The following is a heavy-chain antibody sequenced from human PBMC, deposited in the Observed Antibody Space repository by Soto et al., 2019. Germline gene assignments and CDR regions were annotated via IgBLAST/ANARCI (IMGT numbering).Heavy chain of an antibody. V-gene: IGHV3-15*01. CDR3: TTGHRGWL. D-gene: IGHD6-19*01. CDR2: IKSKTDGGTT. J-gene: IGHJ4*02. Sequence: EVQLVESGGGLVKPGGSLRLSCAASGFTFSNAWMSWVRQAPGKGLEWVGRIKSKTDGGTTDYAAPVKGRFTISRDDSKNPLYLKMNGLKPEDTPVYYCTTGHRGWLGGQGTLVPVPS. CDR1: GFTFSNAW.